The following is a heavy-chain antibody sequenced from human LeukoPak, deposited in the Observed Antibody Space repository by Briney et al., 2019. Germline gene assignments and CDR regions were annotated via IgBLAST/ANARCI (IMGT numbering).Heavy chain of an antibody. V-gene: IGHV3-11*01. CDR2: XSSSGSTI. Sequence: GGSLRLSCAASGFTFSDYYMSWIRQAPGKGXXXXXXXSSSGSTIYYADSVKGRFTISRDNAKNSLYLQMNSLRAEDTAVYYCARDGHYDILTGLFDYWGQGTLVTVSS. CDR1: GFTFSDYY. CDR3: ARDGHYDILTGLFDY. J-gene: IGHJ4*02. D-gene: IGHD3-9*01.